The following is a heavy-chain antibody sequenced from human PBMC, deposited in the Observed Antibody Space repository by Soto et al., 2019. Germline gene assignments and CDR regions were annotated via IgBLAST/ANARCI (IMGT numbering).Heavy chain of an antibody. D-gene: IGHD3-9*01. CDR2: TSYDGNNE. Sequence: APGKGLEWVALTSYDGNNEYYTDSVKGRITISRDNSKNTLFLQMNSPRPEDTSVYYCLFFQAEDGIRDSVPVSAFLLNRSSDL. CDR3: LFFQAEDGIRDSVPVSAFLLNRSSDL. V-gene: IGHV3-30*03. J-gene: IGHJ2*01.